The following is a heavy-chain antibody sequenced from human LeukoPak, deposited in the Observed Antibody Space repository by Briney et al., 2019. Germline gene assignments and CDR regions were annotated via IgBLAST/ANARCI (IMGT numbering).Heavy chain of an antibody. D-gene: IGHD3-22*01. Sequence: ASVKVSCKAFGYTFISYAIHWVRQAPGQRLEWMGWINAGNDNTKYSQKFQGRVTFIRDTSASTAYMELSSLRSEDTAVYYCARGNYYYDSSGYYPVPDYWGQGSLVTVSS. V-gene: IGHV1-3*01. J-gene: IGHJ4*02. CDR2: INAGNDNT. CDR1: GYTFISYA. CDR3: ARGNYYYDSSGYYPVPDY.